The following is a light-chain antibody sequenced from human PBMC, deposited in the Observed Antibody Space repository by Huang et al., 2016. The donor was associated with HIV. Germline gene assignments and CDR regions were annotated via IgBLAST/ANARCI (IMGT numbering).Light chain of an antibody. CDR3: QQYGTSPPSLT. V-gene: IGKV3-20*01. Sequence: EIVLTQSPGTLSLSPGGRATLSCRASQSVSGTYLGWYHQKPGQAPRLLIYGTSIRATGIPDRFSGSVSATDFTLTISRLEPEDFAVYYCQQYGTSPPSLTFGGGTKVEIK. CDR2: GTS. J-gene: IGKJ4*01. CDR1: QSVSGTY.